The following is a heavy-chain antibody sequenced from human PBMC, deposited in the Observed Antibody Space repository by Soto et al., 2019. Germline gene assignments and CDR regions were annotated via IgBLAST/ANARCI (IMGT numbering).Heavy chain of an antibody. Sequence: SETLSLTCAFYGGSFSGYYWIWIRQPPGKGLEWIGEINHSGSTNYNPSLKSRVTISVDTSKNQFSLKLSSVTAADTAVYYCARNGYYRLNWFDPWGQGTLVTVS. V-gene: IGHV4-34*01. CDR1: GGSFSGYY. J-gene: IGHJ5*02. D-gene: IGHD3-22*01. CDR2: INHSGST. CDR3: ARNGYYRLNWFDP.